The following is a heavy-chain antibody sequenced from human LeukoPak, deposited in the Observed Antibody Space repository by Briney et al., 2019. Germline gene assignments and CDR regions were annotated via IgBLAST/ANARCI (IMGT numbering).Heavy chain of an antibody. CDR2: MNPNSGNT. V-gene: IGHV1-8*03. CDR3: ARGIAVSYSPWGY. CDR1: GYTFTSYD. J-gene: IGHJ4*02. Sequence: GASVKVSCKASGYTFTSYDINWVRQATGQGLEWMGWMNPNSGNTGYAQKFQGRVTITRNTSISTAYMELSSLRSEDTAVYYCARGIAVSYSPWGYWGQGTLVTVSS. D-gene: IGHD6-19*01.